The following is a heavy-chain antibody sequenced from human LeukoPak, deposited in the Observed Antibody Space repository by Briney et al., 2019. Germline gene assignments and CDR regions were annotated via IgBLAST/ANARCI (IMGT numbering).Heavy chain of an antibody. CDR1: GGTFSSYA. J-gene: IGHJ3*02. Sequence: SVKVSCKASGGTFSSYAISWVRQAPGQGLEWMGGIIPIFGAANYAQKFQGRVTITADKSTSTAYMELSSLRSEDTAVYYCARGATDIVVVVAATDAFDIWGQGTMVTVSS. CDR3: ARGATDIVVVVAATDAFDI. D-gene: IGHD2-15*01. V-gene: IGHV1-69*06. CDR2: IIPIFGAA.